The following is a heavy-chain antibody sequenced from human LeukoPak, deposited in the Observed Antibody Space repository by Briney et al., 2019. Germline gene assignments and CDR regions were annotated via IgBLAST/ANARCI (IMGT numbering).Heavy chain of an antibody. J-gene: IGHJ6*02. CDR3: AVRGLELQNYYGMDV. CDR2: IIPIFGTA. V-gene: IGHV1-69*13. D-gene: IGHD1-7*01. Sequence: ASVKVSCKASGGTFSSYAISWVRQAPGQGLEWMGGIIPIFGTANYAQKFQGRVTITADESTSTAYMELSRLRSDDTAVYYCAVRGLELQNYYGMDVWGQGTTVTVSS. CDR1: GGTFSSYA.